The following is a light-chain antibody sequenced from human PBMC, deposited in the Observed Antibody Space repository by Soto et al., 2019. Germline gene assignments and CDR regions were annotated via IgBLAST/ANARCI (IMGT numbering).Light chain of an antibody. CDR2: AAS. V-gene: IGKV1-12*01. J-gene: IGKJ4*01. CDR3: HQTSGFPLT. Sequence: SHVTQSPSSGYDSEENKLTITCRPSQRITSWLAWYQQKPGRAPKLLSYAASNLQSGVPSRFSGSGSGTDFTLTISILQPEDFGTYYYHQTSGFPLTLGGGTKV. CDR1: QRITSW.